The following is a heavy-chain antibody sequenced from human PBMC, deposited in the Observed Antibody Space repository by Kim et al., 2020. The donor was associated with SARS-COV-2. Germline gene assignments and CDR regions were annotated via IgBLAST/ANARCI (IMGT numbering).Heavy chain of an antibody. Sequence: ADSVKGRITISRENSKNTLYLQMNSLRAEDTAVYYCAKERRKSASPWFDYWGQGTLVTVSS. CDR3: AKERRKSASPWFDY. J-gene: IGHJ4*02. V-gene: IGHV3-30*02.